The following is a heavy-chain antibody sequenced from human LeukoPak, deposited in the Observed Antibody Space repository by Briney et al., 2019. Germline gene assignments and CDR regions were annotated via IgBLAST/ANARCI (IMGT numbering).Heavy chain of an antibody. Sequence: SETLSLTCTVSGGSISTYYWSWIRQPPGKGLEWIGEINHSGSTNYNPSLKSRVTISVDTSKNQFSLKLSSVTAADTAVYYCARGRYSSSRALGYWGQGTLVTVSS. CDR3: ARGRYSSSRALGY. J-gene: IGHJ4*02. CDR1: GGSISTYY. V-gene: IGHV4-34*01. CDR2: INHSGST. D-gene: IGHD6-13*01.